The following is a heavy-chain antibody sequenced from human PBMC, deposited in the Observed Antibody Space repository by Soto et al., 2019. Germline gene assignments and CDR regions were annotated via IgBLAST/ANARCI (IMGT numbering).Heavy chain of an antibody. CDR3: AKSSRSYYYYYGMDV. CDR1: GLTLITYG. CDR2: ISNDGSKK. Sequence: SLRLSCAASGLTLITYGRHWVRQAPGKGLEWVAVISNDGSKKHYADSVKGRFTISRDDSENTVYLQMNSLRPDDTAVYYCAKSSRSYYYYYGMDVWGQGTTVTVSS. J-gene: IGHJ6*02. V-gene: IGHV3-30*18. D-gene: IGHD6-6*01.